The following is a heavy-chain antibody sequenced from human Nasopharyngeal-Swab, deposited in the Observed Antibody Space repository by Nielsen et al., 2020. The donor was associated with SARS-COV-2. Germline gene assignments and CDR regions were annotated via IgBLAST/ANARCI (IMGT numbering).Heavy chain of an antibody. CDR1: GFTFSSYA. CDR2: IRGSGGSK. Sequence: GEALKIPCGAPGFTFSSYALSWVRQAPGKGLELVSAIRGSGGSKHHADSVKGRFPISRDNSKNTLYLQMNSLRAEDTAVYYCAKSSHYGSECYYYYYMDVWGKGTTVTVSS. CDR3: AKSSHYGSECYYYYYMDV. J-gene: IGHJ6*03. V-gene: IGHV3-23*01. D-gene: IGHD3-10*01.